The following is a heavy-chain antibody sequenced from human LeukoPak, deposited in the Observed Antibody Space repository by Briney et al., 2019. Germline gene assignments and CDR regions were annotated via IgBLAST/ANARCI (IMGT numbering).Heavy chain of an antibody. CDR2: INPSGGST. D-gene: IGHD3-22*01. CDR3: ARGGYDSTGRFGFDP. CDR1: GYTFTSYY. J-gene: IGHJ5*02. V-gene: IGHV1-46*01. Sequence: ASVTVSCTASGYTFTSYYMHWVRQAPGQGLEWMGIINPSGGSTSYAQKFQGRVTMTRDMSTSTVYMELSSLRSEDTAVYYCARGGYDSTGRFGFDPWGQGTWSPSPQ.